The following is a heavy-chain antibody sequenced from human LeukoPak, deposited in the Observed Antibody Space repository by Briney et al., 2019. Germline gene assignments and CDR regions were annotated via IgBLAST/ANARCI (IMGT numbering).Heavy chain of an antibody. D-gene: IGHD2-2*01. CDR2: ISSSGSTI. CDR3: ARDIGSTIQYYYGMDV. CDR1: GFTFSDYY. J-gene: IGHJ6*02. V-gene: IGHV3-11*01. Sequence: PGGSLRLSCAASGFTFSDYYMSWIRQAPGKGLEWVSYISSSGSTIYYADSVKGRFTISRDNAKNSLYLQMNSLRAEDTAVYYCARDIGSTIQYYYGMDVWGQGTTVTVS.